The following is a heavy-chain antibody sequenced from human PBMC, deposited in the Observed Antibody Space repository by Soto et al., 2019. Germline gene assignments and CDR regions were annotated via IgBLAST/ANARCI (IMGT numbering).Heavy chain of an antibody. CDR3: ARLHYDSSGYYYWTPSYFDY. Sequence: GASVKVSCKASGYTFTSYGISWVRQAPGQGPEWMGWISAYNGNTNYAQKLQGRVTMTTDTSTSTAYMELRSLRSDDTAVYYCARLHYDSSGYYYWTPSYFDYWGQGTLVTVSS. J-gene: IGHJ4*02. CDR1: GYTFTSYG. V-gene: IGHV1-18*01. CDR2: ISAYNGNT. D-gene: IGHD3-22*01.